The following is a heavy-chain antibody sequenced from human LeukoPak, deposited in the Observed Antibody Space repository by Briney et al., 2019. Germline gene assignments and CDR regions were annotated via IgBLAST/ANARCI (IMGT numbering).Heavy chain of an antibody. D-gene: IGHD6-13*01. V-gene: IGHV4-59*01. CDR2: IYYSGST. CDR3: ARERAAGLFDY. Sequence: SGTLSLTCTVSGGSISSYYWSWIRQPPGKGLEWIGYIYYSGSTNYNPSLKSRVTISVDTSKNQFSLKLSSVTAADTAVYYCARERAAGLFDYWGQGTLVTVSS. CDR1: GGSISSYY. J-gene: IGHJ4*02.